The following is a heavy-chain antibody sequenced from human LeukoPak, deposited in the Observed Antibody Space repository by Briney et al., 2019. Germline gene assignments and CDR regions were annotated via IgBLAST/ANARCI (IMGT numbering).Heavy chain of an antibody. Sequence: ASVKVSCKASGGTFSSYAISWVRQAPGQGLEWMGGIIPIFGTANCAQKFQGRVTITTDKSTSTAYMELSSLRSEDTAVYYCARVVGAPNSGWYYFDYWGQGTLVTVSS. J-gene: IGHJ4*02. V-gene: IGHV1-69*05. D-gene: IGHD6-19*01. CDR1: GGTFSSYA. CDR2: IIPIFGTA. CDR3: ARVVGAPNSGWYYFDY.